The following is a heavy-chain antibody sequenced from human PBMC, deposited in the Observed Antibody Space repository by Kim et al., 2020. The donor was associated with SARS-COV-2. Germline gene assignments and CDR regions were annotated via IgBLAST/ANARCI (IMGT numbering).Heavy chain of an antibody. D-gene: IGHD2-15*01. CDR1: GYTFTSYG. CDR3: ARDTLLGPGYCSGGSCYLYYYYGMDV. CDR2: ISAYNGNT. Sequence: ASVKVSCKASGYTFTSYGISWVRQAPGQGLEWMGWISAYNGNTNYAQKLQGRVTMTTDTSTSTAYMELRSLRSDDTAVYYCARDTLLGPGYCSGGSCYLYYYYGMDVWGQGTTVTVSS. J-gene: IGHJ6*02. V-gene: IGHV1-18*01.